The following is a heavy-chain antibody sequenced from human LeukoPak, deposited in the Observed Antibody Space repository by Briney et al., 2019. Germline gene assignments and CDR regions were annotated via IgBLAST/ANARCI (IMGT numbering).Heavy chain of an antibody. CDR3: AKDLLGGGATANFDY. CDR1: GFTFSSYG. CDR2: ISGSGGST. Sequence: GGSLRLSCAASGFTFSSYGMSWVRRAPGKGLEWVSAISGSGGSTYYADSVKGRFTISRDSSKNTLYLQMNSLRAEDTAVYYCAKDLLGGGATANFDYWGQGTLVTVSS. D-gene: IGHD1-26*01. V-gene: IGHV3-23*01. J-gene: IGHJ4*02.